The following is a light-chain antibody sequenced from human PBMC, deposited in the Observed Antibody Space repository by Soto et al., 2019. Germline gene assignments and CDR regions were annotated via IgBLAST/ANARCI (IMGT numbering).Light chain of an antibody. J-gene: IGLJ3*02. CDR3: ASCDDSLNVIL. CDR1: SSNIGSNT. CDR2: YND. Sequence: QSVLTQPPSASGTPGQRVTISCSGTSSNIGSNTVNWYQQLPGTAPKLLIFYNDQRPSGVPDRFSGSKSGTSASLAISGLQSEDEADYYCASCDDSLNVILFGGGTKLTVL. V-gene: IGLV1-44*01.